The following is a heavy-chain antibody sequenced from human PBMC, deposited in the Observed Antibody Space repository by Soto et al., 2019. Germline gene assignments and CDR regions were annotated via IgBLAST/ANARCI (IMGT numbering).Heavy chain of an antibody. V-gene: IGHV3-53*01. CDR2: IYSGGST. CDR3: ARYVSSSFDY. Sequence: ESLKISCAASGFTVSSNYMSWVRQAPGKGLEWVSVIYSGGSTYYADSVKGRFTISRDNSKNTLYLQMNSLRAEDTAVYYCARYVSSSFDYWGQGTLVTVSS. D-gene: IGHD6-6*01. J-gene: IGHJ4*02. CDR1: GFTVSSNY.